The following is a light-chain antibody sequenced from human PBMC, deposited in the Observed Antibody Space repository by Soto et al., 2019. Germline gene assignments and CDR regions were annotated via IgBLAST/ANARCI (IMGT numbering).Light chain of an antibody. Sequence: DIQMTQSPSSLSASVRDRVTITCRASQGISTYLNWYQQKPGKAPKLLIYAASSLQSGVPSRFSGSGSETDFTLTISSLQPEEFATYSCQQSYSTTWTFGQGTKVDIK. V-gene: IGKV1-39*01. CDR1: QGISTY. CDR3: QQSYSTTWT. CDR2: AAS. J-gene: IGKJ1*01.